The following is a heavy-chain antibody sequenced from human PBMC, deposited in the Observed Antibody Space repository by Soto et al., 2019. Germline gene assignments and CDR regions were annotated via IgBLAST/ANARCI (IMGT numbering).Heavy chain of an antibody. CDR2: IIPILGIA. V-gene: IGHV1-69*04. CDR3: ARDRSPLRPYCSGGSCSRYYFDY. D-gene: IGHD2-15*01. Sequence: SVKVSCKASGGTFSSYTISWVRQAPGQGLEWMGRIIPILGIANYAQKFQGRVTITADKSTSTAYMELSSPRSEDTAVYYCARDRSPLRPYCSGGSCSRYYFDYWGQGTLVTVSS. J-gene: IGHJ4*02. CDR1: GGTFSSYT.